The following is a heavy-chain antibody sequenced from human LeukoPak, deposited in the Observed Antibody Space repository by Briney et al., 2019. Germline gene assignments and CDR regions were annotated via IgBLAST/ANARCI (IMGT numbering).Heavy chain of an antibody. J-gene: IGHJ6*02. Sequence: GGSLRLSCAASGFTFRSYSMNRVRQAPGKGPEWVSTIGGLGESTNYGDSVKGRFTISRDNSKNTLYLQMNNLRAEDTAVYYCAKDRDIILTGHGMDVWGQGTTVTVSS. CDR1: GFTFRSYS. D-gene: IGHD3-9*01. CDR3: AKDRDIILTGHGMDV. V-gene: IGHV3-23*01. CDR2: IGGLGEST.